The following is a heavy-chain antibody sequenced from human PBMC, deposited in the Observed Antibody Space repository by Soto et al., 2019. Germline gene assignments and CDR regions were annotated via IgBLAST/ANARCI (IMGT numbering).Heavy chain of an antibody. V-gene: IGHV4-34*01. J-gene: IGHJ5*02. CDR1: GGSFSGYY. Sequence: QVQLQQWGAGLLKPSETLSLTCAVYGGSFSGYYWSWIRQPPGKGLEWIGEINHSGSTNYNPSLKSRVPISVDTSKNQFSLKVSSVTAADTAVYYCARGAQNWTPGWFDPWGQGTLVTVSS. D-gene: IGHD1-1*01. CDR3: ARGAQNWTPGWFDP. CDR2: INHSGST.